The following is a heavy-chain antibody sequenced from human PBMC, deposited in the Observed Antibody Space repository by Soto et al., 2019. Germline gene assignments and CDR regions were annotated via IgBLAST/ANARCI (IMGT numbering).Heavy chain of an antibody. CDR2: IYYSGST. D-gene: IGHD3-9*01. J-gene: IGHJ4*02. V-gene: IGHV4-30-4*01. CDR3: ARASYLFDWLTRWYFDY. Sequence: SETLSLTCTVSGGSISSGDYYWSWIRQPPGKGLEWIGYIYYSGSTYYNPSLKSRVTISVDTSKNQFSLKLSSVTAADTAVYYCARASYLFDWLTRWYFDYWGQGTLVTVSS. CDR1: GGSISSGDYY.